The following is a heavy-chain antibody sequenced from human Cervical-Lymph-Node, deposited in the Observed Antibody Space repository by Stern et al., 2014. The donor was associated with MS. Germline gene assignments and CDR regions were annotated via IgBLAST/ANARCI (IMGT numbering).Heavy chain of an antibody. J-gene: IGHJ5*02. D-gene: IGHD1-7*01. CDR3: ARAVRELGT. V-gene: IGHV3-7*01. Sequence: VQLVESGGGLVQPGESLRLSCAVSGFTFSNYWMTWVRQAPGTGLEWVASIKTDGSEKSYVASVKGSFTISRGNAKKSLFLLKNSLRAEDTAVYYFARAVRELGTWGQGTLVTVSS. CDR2: IKTDGSEK. CDR1: GFTFSNYW.